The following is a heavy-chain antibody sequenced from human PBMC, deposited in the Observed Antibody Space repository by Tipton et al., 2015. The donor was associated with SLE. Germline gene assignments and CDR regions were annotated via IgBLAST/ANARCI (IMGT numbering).Heavy chain of an antibody. J-gene: IGHJ3*02. Sequence: SLRLSCAASGFTFSSYWMSWVRQAPGKGLEWVANIKQDGSEKYYVDSVKGRFTISRDNSKNTLYLQMNSLRAEDTAVYYCARATYDYGDYVGAFDIWGQGTMVTVSS. V-gene: IGHV3-7*02. D-gene: IGHD4-17*01. CDR1: GFTFSSYW. CDR3: ARATYDYGDYVGAFDI. CDR2: IKQDGSEK.